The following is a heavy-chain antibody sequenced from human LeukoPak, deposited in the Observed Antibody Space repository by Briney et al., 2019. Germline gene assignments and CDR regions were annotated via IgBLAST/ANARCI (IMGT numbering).Heavy chain of an antibody. J-gene: IGHJ3*01. CDR3: VRGARDASM. Sequence: GGSLRLSCAASGFTFSDSYMNWIRQLPGKGLEWVSYISGGTSDTNYAHSVKGRFTHSRDNAKKSLYLQMEGLRAEDRAVYYCVRGARDASMWGQGTMVTVSS. CDR1: GFTFSDSY. CDR2: ISGGTSDT. D-gene: IGHD6-6*01. V-gene: IGHV3-11*05.